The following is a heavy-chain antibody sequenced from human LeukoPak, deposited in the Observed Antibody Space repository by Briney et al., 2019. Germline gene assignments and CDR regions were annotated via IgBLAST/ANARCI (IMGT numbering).Heavy chain of an antibody. J-gene: IGHJ2*01. Sequence: GGALRLSCAASGFGFGSYGMNWVRQAPGKGLEWVSSISRNGDYIDYAASLKGRFIISRDNANKSLSLEMNSLRVEDTALYFCARDVGGDSTGFWYFDLWGRGTLVTVSS. CDR2: ISRNGDYI. CDR3: ARDVGGDSTGFWYFDL. CDR1: GFGFGSYG. V-gene: IGHV3-21*01. D-gene: IGHD3-22*01.